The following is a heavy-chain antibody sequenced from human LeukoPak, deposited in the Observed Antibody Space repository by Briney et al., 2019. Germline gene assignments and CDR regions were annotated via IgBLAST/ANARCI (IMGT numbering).Heavy chain of an antibody. CDR2: ISYDGSNK. CDR3: AKEVKQWVFDY. CDR1: GLTVSSNY. V-gene: IGHV3-30*18. J-gene: IGHJ4*02. Sequence: GGSLRLSCVASGLTVSSNYMSWVRQAPGKGLEWVAVISYDGSNKYYADSVKGRFTISRDNSKNTLYLQMNGLRAEDTAVYYCAKEVKQWVFDYWGQGTLVTVSS. D-gene: IGHD6-19*01.